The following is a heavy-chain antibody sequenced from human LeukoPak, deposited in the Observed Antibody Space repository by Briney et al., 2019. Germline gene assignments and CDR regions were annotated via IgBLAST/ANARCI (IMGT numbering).Heavy chain of an antibody. CDR1: GFTFSSYG. V-gene: IGHV3-33*01. D-gene: IGHD4-17*01. J-gene: IGHJ4*02. Sequence: PGGSLRLSCAASGFTFSSYGMHWVRQAAGKGLECVAVIWYDGSNKYYADSVKGRFTISRDNSKNTLYLQMNSLRAEDTAVYYCAREGRYYGDYVCDYWGQGTLVTVSS. CDR3: AREGRYYGDYVCDY. CDR2: IWYDGSNK.